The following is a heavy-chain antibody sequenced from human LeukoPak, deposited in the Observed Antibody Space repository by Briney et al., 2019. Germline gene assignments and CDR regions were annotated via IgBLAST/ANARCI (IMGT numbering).Heavy chain of an antibody. V-gene: IGHV4-59*01. CDR1: GGSISSYY. CDR3: ARVTGYMIEDYFDY. CDR2: IYYSGST. Sequence: SETLCLTCTVSGGSISSYYWSWIRQPPGKGLEWIGYIYYSGSTDYNPSLKSRVTISVETSKNQFSLKLSSVTAADTAVYYCARVTGYMIEDYFDYWGQGTLVTVSS. J-gene: IGHJ4*02. D-gene: IGHD3-22*01.